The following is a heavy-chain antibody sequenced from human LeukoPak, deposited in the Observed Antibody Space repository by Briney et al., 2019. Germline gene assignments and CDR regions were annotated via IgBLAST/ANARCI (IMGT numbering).Heavy chain of an antibody. V-gene: IGHV1-8*01. CDR3: ARVTRYYYGMDV. CDR2: MNPTSGNT. J-gene: IGHJ6*02. Sequence: ASVRVSCKASGYNFPSFDINWVRQATGQGLEWMGWMNPTSGNTGYAQKFQGRVTMTRNTSTTTAYMELSSLRSEDTAVHYCARVTRYYYGMDVWGQGTTVTVSS. CDR1: GYNFPSFD.